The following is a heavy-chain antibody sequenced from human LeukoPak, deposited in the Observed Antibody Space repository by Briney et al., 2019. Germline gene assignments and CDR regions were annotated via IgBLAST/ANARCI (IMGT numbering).Heavy chain of an antibody. CDR2: IYYSGST. Sequence: SQTLSLTCTVSGGSISSGDYYWSWIRQPPGKGLEWIGYIYYSGSTYYNPSLKSRVTISVDTSKNQFSLKLSSVTAADTAVYYCASIRLSVISDAFDIWGQGTMVTVSS. V-gene: IGHV4-30-4*08. CDR1: GGSISSGDYY. CDR3: ASIRLSVISDAFDI. J-gene: IGHJ3*02. D-gene: IGHD5-12*01.